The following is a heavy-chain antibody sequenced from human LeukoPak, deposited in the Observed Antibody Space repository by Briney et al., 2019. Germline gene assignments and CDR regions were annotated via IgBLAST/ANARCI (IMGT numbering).Heavy chain of an antibody. CDR1: GYTFTGYY. Sequence: ASVKVSCKASGYTFTGYYMHWVRQAPGQGLEWMGWINPNSGGTNYAQKFQGRVTMTRDTSISTAYMELSRLRSDDTAVYYCARARGLLWFGDPIYAFDIWGQGTMVTVSS. CDR3: ARARGLLWFGDPIYAFDI. V-gene: IGHV1-2*02. CDR2: INPNSGGT. J-gene: IGHJ3*02. D-gene: IGHD3-10*01.